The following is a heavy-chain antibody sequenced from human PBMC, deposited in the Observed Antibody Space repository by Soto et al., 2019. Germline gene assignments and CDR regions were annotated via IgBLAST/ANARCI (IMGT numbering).Heavy chain of an antibody. D-gene: IGHD3-22*01. V-gene: IGHV4-59*01. CDR1: GGSISSYY. CDR3: ARATDYYDSSGFLQGMDV. J-gene: IGHJ6*02. CDR2: IYYSGST. Sequence: PSETLSLTCTVSGGSISSYYWSWIRQPPGKGLEWIGYIYYSGSTNYNPSLKSRVTISVDTSKNQFSLKLSSATAADTAVYYCARATDYYDSSGFLQGMDVWGQGTTVTVSS.